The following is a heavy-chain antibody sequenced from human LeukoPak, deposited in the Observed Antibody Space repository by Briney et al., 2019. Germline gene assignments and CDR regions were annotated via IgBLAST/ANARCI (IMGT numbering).Heavy chain of an antibody. V-gene: IGHV4-59*10. CDR2: IYTSGST. D-gene: IGHD3-22*01. CDR3: ARVTGYMIEDYFDY. Sequence: SETLSLTCAVYGGSFSGYYWSWIRQPAGKGLEWIGRIYTSGSTNYNPSLKSRVTMSVDTSKNQFSLKLSSVTAADTAVYYCARVTGYMIEDYFDYWGQGTLVTVSS. J-gene: IGHJ4*02. CDR1: GGSFSGYY.